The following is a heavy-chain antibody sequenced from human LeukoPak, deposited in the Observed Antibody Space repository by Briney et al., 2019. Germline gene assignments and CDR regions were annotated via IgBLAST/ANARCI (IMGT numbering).Heavy chain of an antibody. J-gene: IGHJ3*02. CDR1: GYTFTGYY. V-gene: IGHV1-2*02. D-gene: IGHD6-6*01. CDR2: INPNSGGT. Sequence: GASVKVFCKASGYTFTGYYMHWVRQAPGQGLEWMGWINPNSGGTNYAQKFQGRVTMTRDTSISTAYMELSRLRSDDTAVYYCARDKSIAARPGAFDIWGQGTMVTVSS. CDR3: ARDKSIAARPGAFDI.